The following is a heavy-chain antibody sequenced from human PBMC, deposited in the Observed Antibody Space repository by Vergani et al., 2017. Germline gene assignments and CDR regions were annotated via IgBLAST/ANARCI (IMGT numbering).Heavy chain of an antibody. CDR3: ARGRTYYDFWSGWTDAFDI. Sequence: QVQLQESGPGLVKPSETLSLTCTVSGGSISSYYWSWIRQPPGKGLEWIGEINHSGSTNYNPSLKSRVTISVDTSKNQFSLKLSSVTAADTAVYYCARGRTYYDFWSGWTDAFDIWGQGTMVTVSS. CDR1: GGSISSYY. CDR2: INHSGST. V-gene: IGHV4-59*12. D-gene: IGHD3-3*01. J-gene: IGHJ3*02.